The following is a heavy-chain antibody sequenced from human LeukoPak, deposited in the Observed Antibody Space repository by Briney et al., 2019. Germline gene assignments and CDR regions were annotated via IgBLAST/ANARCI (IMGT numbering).Heavy chain of an antibody. D-gene: IGHD3-16*01. CDR3: ARGAYFYYGMDV. CDR2: INPNSGGT. Sequence: GASVKVSCKASGYTFTGYYMHWVRQAPGQGLEWVGRINPNSGGTNYAQKFQGRVTMTRDTSISTAYMELSRLRSDDTAVYYCARGAYFYYGMDVWGQGTTVTVSS. V-gene: IGHV1-2*06. J-gene: IGHJ6*02. CDR1: GYTFTGYY.